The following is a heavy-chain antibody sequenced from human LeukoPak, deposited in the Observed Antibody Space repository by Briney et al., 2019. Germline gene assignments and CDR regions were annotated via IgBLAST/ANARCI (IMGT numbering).Heavy chain of an antibody. CDR2: ISSSSSYI. D-gene: IGHD3-22*01. CDR1: GFTFSSYS. CDR3: ARDALPPYYYDSSGYYLDY. V-gene: IGHV3-21*01. Sequence: PGGSLRLSCAASGFTFSSYSMNWVRQAPGKGLEWVSSISSSSSYIYYADSVKGRFTISRDNAKNSLYLQMNSLRAEDTAVYYCARDALPPYYYDSSGYYLDYWGQGTLVTVSS. J-gene: IGHJ4*02.